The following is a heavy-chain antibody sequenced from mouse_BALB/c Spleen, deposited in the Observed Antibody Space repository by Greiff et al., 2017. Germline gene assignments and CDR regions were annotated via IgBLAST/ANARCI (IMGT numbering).Heavy chain of an antibody. CDR1: GYTFTDYE. CDR2: IDPETGGT. V-gene: IGHV1-15*01. CDR3: TRDGNYKGSYYFDY. Sequence: QVQLQQSGAELVRPGASVTLSCKASGYTFTDYEMHWVKQTPVHGLEWIGAIDPETGGTAYNQKFKGKATLTADKSSSTAYMELRSLTSEDSAVYYCTRDGNYKGSYYFDYWGQGTTLTVSS. D-gene: IGHD2-1*01. J-gene: IGHJ2*01.